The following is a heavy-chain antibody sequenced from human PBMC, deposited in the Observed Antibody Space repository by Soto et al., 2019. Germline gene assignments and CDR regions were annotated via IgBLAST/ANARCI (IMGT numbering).Heavy chain of an antibody. J-gene: IGHJ4*02. CDR3: AIGISGATGEFGY. CDR2: ISPYNGNT. V-gene: IGHV1-18*01. Sequence: QVQLVQSGAEVKKPWASVKVSCKASGYIFSSYGITWVRQAPGQGLEWMGWISPYNGNTNYAQKLQGRVTMTPDTSTSTAYIELRSLRSDDTAVYYCAIGISGATGEFGYWGQGTLVTVSS. CDR1: GYIFSSYG. D-gene: IGHD1-7*01.